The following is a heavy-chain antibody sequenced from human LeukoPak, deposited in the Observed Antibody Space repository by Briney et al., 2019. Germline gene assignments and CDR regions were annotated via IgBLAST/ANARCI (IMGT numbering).Heavy chain of an antibody. Sequence: PSETLSLTCTVSGGSISSGGYYWSWIRQHPGKGLEWIGYIYYSGSTYYNPSLKSRVTISVDTSKNQFSLKLSSVTAADTAVYYCARVRFLEWSPDSHWYSDLWGRGTLVTVSS. CDR1: GGSISSGGYY. CDR3: ARVRFLEWSPDSHWYSDL. J-gene: IGHJ2*01. CDR2: IYYSGST. V-gene: IGHV4-31*03. D-gene: IGHD3-3*01.